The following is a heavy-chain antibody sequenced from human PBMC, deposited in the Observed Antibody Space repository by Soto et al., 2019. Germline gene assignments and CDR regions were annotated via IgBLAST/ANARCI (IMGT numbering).Heavy chain of an antibody. V-gene: IGHV1-2*02. CDR1: GDTFSGFY. CDR2: INPNSGGT. J-gene: IGHJ6*01. Sequence: GASLKVSCKSSGDTFSGFYILWVRQAPRQGLQWIRWINPNSGGTKSSEKFQGSVTMTRDTSISTAYMELSRLTADDTAVYYWASAAVTATAGLDFWGKGTEVT. D-gene: IGHD2-15*01. CDR3: ASAAVTATAGLDF.